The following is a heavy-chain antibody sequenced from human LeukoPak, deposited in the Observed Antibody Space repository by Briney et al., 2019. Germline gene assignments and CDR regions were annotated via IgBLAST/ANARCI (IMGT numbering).Heavy chain of an antibody. CDR2: INWFGGTT. CDR3: ARGGYRQLAYFDY. V-gene: IGHV3-20*04. J-gene: IGHJ4*02. Sequence: GGSLRLSGAASGFTFDDYVMSWVRQAPGKGLEWVSSINWFGGTTNYGDSVKGRFTISRDNAKNSLYLQMNSLRAEDTALYYCARGGYRQLAYFDYWGQGILVTVSS. D-gene: IGHD6-13*01. CDR1: GFTFDDYV.